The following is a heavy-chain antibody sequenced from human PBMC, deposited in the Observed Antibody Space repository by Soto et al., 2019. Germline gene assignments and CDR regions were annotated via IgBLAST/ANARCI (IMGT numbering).Heavy chain of an antibody. D-gene: IGHD3-9*01. CDR3: FFVQAEDGIRDCSTVSAFLLNRSSDL. J-gene: IGHJ2*01. V-gene: IGHV3-23*01. CDR2: ISGSGGST. Sequence: KGLEWVSSISGSGGSTHYADAVKGRFTVSRDNSKRAVSLQMSSLRDEDTATYFCFFVQAEDGIRDCSTVSAFLLNRSSDL.